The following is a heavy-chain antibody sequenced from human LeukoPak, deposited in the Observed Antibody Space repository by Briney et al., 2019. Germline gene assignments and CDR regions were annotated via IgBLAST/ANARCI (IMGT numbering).Heavy chain of an antibody. CDR1: GFTLSDSA. CDR3: TRPATENGDFDY. J-gene: IGHJ4*02. V-gene: IGHV3-73*01. Sequence: PGGSLRLSCAASGFTLSDSAVHWVRQASGNGLEWVGRIRSKANSYAPAYGASVKGRFTVSRDDSKNTAYLQMNSLKTEDTAVYYCTRPATENGDFDYWGQGTLVIVSS. CDR2: IRSKANSYAP. D-gene: IGHD4-17*01.